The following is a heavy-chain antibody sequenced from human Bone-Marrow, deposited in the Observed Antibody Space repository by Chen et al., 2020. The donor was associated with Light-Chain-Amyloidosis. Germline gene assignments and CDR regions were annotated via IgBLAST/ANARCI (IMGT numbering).Heavy chain of an antibody. Sequence: QLQLQESGPGLVKPSETLSLTCTVSDGSINSGDYYWGWLRQSPGKGLEWIGSIYYSGAAFYNPSLRSRVTISLDTSKNLLSLSLTSVTAADTAVYYCSIRIAVPGANEETWGQGTLVTVSS. V-gene: IGHV4-39*02. J-gene: IGHJ5*02. CDR1: DGSINSGDYY. CDR2: IYYSGAA. CDR3: SIRIAVPGANEET. D-gene: IGHD6-19*01.